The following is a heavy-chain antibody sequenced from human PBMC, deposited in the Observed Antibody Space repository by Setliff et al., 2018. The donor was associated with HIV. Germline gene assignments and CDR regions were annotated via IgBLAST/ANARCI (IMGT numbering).Heavy chain of an antibody. V-gene: IGHV5-51*01. CDR1: GYKFTDYW. Sequence: PGESLKISCKGFGYKFTDYWVGWVRQMPGEGLEWMGFSYGDGSDPRYSPSFQGQVTISVDKSINTAYLRWTSLKASDTALYYCARPQYHQSSDAFDIWGQGTMVTVSS. CDR2: SYGDGSDP. J-gene: IGHJ3*02. CDR3: ARPQYHQSSDAFDI.